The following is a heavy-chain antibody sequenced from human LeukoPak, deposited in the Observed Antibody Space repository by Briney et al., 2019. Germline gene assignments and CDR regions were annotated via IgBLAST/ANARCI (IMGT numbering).Heavy chain of an antibody. CDR2: INHSGST. CDR1: GGSFSGYY. Sequence: SETLSLTCAVYGGSFSGYYWSGIRQPPAKGLEGIGEINHSGSTNYNPSLKSRVTISVDTSKNQFSLKLSSVTDADTAVYYCARQVRNIVAVPAATALLYYYYMDVWGKGTTVTISS. CDR3: ARQVRNIVAVPAATALLYYYYMDV. V-gene: IGHV4-34*01. D-gene: IGHD2-2*01. J-gene: IGHJ6*03.